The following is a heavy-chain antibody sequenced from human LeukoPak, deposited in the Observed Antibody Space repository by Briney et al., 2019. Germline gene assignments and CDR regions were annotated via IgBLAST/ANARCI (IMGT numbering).Heavy chain of an antibody. D-gene: IGHD3-9*01. J-gene: IGHJ3*02. Sequence: SETLSLTCTVSGSSISSYYWSWIRQPAGKGLEWIGRIYTSGSTNYNPSLKSRVTMSVDTSKNQFSLKLSSVTAADTAVYYCARVRTYYDILTGYSDNAFDIWGQGTMVTVSS. V-gene: IGHV4-4*07. CDR1: GSSISSYY. CDR2: IYTSGST. CDR3: ARVRTYYDILTGYSDNAFDI.